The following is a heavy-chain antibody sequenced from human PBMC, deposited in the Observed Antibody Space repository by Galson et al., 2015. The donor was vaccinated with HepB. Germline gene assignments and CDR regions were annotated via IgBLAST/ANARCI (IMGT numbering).Heavy chain of an antibody. CDR2: ISKSGII. J-gene: IGHJ4*02. D-gene: IGHD6-13*01. CDR3: ARWIAAAVSPHFDY. Sequence: LRLSCATSGFAFYSYTMNWIRQPPGKGLEWIGFISKSGIINYNPSLQSRVSMSVDTSKSQFSLKLSSVTAADTAVYYCARWIAAAVSPHFDYWGQGTLATVSS. V-gene: IGHV4-59*01. CDR1: GFAFYSYT.